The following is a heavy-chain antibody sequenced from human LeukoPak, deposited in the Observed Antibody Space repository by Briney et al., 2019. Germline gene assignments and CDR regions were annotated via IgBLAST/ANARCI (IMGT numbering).Heavy chain of an antibody. CDR1: GFTFNTYG. V-gene: IGHV3-30*03. CDR2: ISYDGSNK. D-gene: IGHD3-3*01. J-gene: IGHJ4*02. Sequence: PGGSLRLSCVGSGFTFNTYGMAWVRQAPGKGLEWVAVISYDGSNKYYADSVKGRFTISRDNSKNTLYLQMNSLRAEDTAVYYCARDLLDFWSGYYRTHLSLGYWGQGTLVTVSS. CDR3: ARDLLDFWSGYYRTHLSLGY.